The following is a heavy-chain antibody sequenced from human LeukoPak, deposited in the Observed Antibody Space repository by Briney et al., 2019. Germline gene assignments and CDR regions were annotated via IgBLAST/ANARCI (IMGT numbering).Heavy chain of an antibody. CDR2: IYYSGST. CDR3: ANVGVGAQLMDY. J-gene: IGHJ4*02. V-gene: IGHV4-59*01. CDR1: GGSFSGDY. Sequence: SETLSLTCTVSGGSFSGDYWSWIRQPPGKGLEWIGYIYYSGSTKYNSSLKSRATISVDTSKNQFSLKLSSVTAADTAVYYCANVGVGAQLMDYWGQGTLVTVSS. D-gene: IGHD1-26*01.